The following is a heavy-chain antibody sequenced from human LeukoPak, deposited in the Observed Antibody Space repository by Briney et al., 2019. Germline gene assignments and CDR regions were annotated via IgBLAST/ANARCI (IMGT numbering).Heavy chain of an antibody. D-gene: IGHD3-22*01. CDR1: GFTFSSYE. V-gene: IGHV3-21*01. CDR3: ARGGSYYDSSGYYKTSYYYYYYMDV. Sequence: GGSLRLSCAASGFTFSSYEMNWVRQAPGKGLEWVSSISSSSSYIYYADSVKGRFTISRDNAKNSLYLQMNSLRAEDTAVYYCARGGSYYDSSGYYKTSYYYYYYMDVWGKGTTVTVSS. J-gene: IGHJ6*03. CDR2: ISSSSSYI.